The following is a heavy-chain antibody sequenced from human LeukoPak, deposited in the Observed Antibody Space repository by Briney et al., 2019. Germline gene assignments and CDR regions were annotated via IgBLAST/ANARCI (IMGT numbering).Heavy chain of an antibody. CDR3: ARGPVVVIAPADY. CDR1: GFTFSDYW. J-gene: IGHJ4*02. Sequence: GGSLRLSCAVSGFTFSDYWMTWVRQAPGKGLEWVANIKEDGSEKSYVDSVRGRFTISRDNARNSLYLQMNSLRAEDTAVYYCARGPVVVIAPADYWGQGTLVTVSS. D-gene: IGHD2-21*01. V-gene: IGHV3-7*01. CDR2: IKEDGSEK.